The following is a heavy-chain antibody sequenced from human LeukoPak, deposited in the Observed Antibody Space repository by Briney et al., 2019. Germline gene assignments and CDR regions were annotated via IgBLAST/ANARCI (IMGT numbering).Heavy chain of an antibody. J-gene: IGHJ4*02. CDR1: GFTFSSYW. CDR3: ARSPPFSGSYPLIYFDY. D-gene: IGHD1-26*01. V-gene: IGHV3-74*01. Sequence: PGGSLRLSCAASGFTFSSYWMHWVRQAPGKGLVWVSRINSDGSSTSYADSVKGRFTISRDNAKNTLYLQMNSLRAEDTAVYYCARSPPFSGSYPLIYFDYWGQGTLVTVSS. CDR2: INSDGSST.